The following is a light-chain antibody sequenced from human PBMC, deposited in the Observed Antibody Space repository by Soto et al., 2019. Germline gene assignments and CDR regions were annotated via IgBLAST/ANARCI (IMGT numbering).Light chain of an antibody. J-gene: IGKJ1*01. CDR1: RSVSSN. CDR3: QHYNNWPPWT. V-gene: IGKV3-15*01. Sequence: EIVLTQSPGTLSLSPGERATLSCRASRSVSSNLAWYQQKPGQAPRLLMYGASTRATGIPARFSGSGSGTEFTLTISSLQPEDFAVYYCQHYNNWPPWTFGQGTKVDI. CDR2: GAS.